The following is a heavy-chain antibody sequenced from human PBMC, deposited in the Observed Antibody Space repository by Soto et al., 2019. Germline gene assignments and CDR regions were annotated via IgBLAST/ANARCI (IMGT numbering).Heavy chain of an antibody. V-gene: IGHV1-69*12. CDR3: ASRIQLSPRRINNGYSG. J-gene: IGHJ4*02. CDR2: IIPMFGTA. Sequence: QVQLVQSGAEVKKPESSVKVSCKAPGGTFSTYAIIWVRQAPGQGLGWMGGIIPMFGTANYEQRFQDRVTITADEPTNTVYMELSRLRPEATAVYFCASRIQLSPRRINNGYSGWGQGTLVTVSS. D-gene: IGHD5-18*01. CDR1: GGTFSTYA.